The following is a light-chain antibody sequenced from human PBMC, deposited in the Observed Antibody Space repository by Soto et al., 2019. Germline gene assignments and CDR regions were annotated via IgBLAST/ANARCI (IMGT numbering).Light chain of an antibody. V-gene: IGKV3-20*01. J-gene: IGKJ1*01. CDR1: QTVRKNY. CDR3: QQCATSPLT. CDR2: DAS. Sequence: EIVLTQSPGTLSLSPGERATLSCRASQTVRKNYLAWYQQKSGQPPRLLIYDASSRATGIPDRFSGSGSGTDFTLNISRLEPEDFAVYYCQQCATSPLTFGQGTKVDI.